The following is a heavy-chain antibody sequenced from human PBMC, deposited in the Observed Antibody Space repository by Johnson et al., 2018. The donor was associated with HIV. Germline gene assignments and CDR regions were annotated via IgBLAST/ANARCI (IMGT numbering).Heavy chain of an antibody. CDR3: AGPYNWGNDYGAFDI. Sequence: VQLVESGGGVVQPGRSLRLSCAASGFTFSSYGMSWVRQAPGKGLYWVSAISGSGGSTYYADSVKGRFTISRDNSKNTLYLQMNSLRAEDTAVYFCAGPYNWGNDYGAFDIGGQGTMVTVSS. V-gene: IGHV3-23*04. J-gene: IGHJ3*02. CDR1: GFTFSSYG. CDR2: ISGSGGST. D-gene: IGHD4/OR15-4a*01.